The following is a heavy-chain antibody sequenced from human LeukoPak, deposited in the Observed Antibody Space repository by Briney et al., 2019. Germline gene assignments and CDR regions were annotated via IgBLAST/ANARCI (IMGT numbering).Heavy chain of an antibody. V-gene: IGHV1-18*01. Sequence: GASVKVSCKASGYTFTSYDINWVRQATGQGLEWMGWISAYNGNTNYAQKLQGRVTMTTDTSTSTAYMELRSLRSDDTAVYYCARDDSSGWWVYWGQGTLVTVSS. D-gene: IGHD3-22*01. CDR1: GYTFTSYD. CDR3: ARDDSSGWWVY. CDR2: ISAYNGNT. J-gene: IGHJ4*02.